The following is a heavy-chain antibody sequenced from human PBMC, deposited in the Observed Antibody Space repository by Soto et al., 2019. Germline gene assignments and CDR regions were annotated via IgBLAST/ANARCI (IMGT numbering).Heavy chain of an antibody. J-gene: IGHJ4*02. D-gene: IGHD5-12*01. Sequence: SVKVSCKASGGTFSSYAISWVRQAPGQGLEWMGGIIPIFGTANYAQKFQGRVTITADESTSTAYMELSSLRSEDTAVYYCARGYSGYDRRYYFDYWGQGTLVTVSS. CDR1: GGTFSSYA. V-gene: IGHV1-69*13. CDR3: ARGYSGYDRRYYFDY. CDR2: IIPIFGTA.